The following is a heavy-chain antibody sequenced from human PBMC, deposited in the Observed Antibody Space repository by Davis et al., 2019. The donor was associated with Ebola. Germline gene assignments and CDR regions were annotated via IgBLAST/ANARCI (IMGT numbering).Heavy chain of an antibody. CDR1: GDSISSYY. CDR2: IYYSGST. V-gene: IGHV4-59*01. CDR3: ARSRRKWLALEFDY. Sequence: PSETLSLTCTVSGDSISSYYWNWIRQPPGKGLEWIGYIYYSGSTNYNPSLKSRVTISVDTSKNQFSLKLSSVTAADTAVYYCARSRRKWLALEFDYWGQGTLVTVSS. D-gene: IGHD5-12*01. J-gene: IGHJ4*02.